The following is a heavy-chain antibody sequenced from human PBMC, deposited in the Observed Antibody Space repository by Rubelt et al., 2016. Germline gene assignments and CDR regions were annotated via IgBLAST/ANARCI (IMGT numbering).Heavy chain of an antibody. Sequence: QVQLVQSGAEVNKPGASVKVSCKASGYTFTSYGISWVRQPPGQGLERLGWLRAYNGNTNYAQKHQGSGTMTTNAATSTAYMELRSLGSEETAVYYCARWRDDYGDYWGQGTLVTVSS. V-gene: IGHV1-18*01. CDR3: ARWRDDYGDY. J-gene: IGHJ4*02. D-gene: IGHD5-24*01. CDR1: GYTFTSYG. CDR2: LRAYNGNT.